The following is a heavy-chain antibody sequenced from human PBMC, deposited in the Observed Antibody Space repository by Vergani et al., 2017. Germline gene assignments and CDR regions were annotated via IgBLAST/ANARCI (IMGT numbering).Heavy chain of an antibody. D-gene: IGHD7-27*01. CDR1: GAPISYWC. J-gene: IGHJ4*02. CDR2: LCPSGST. CDR3: ATGAGPFDI. Sequence: QVQMQESGPGLVKTSETLSLTCSASGAPISYWCWSWLRQPAGKVLEWIGRLCPSGSTNYKPSLKSRVTMSIDTSKNQFSLKLTSVTAADTAVYYCATGAGPFDIWGQGTLVTVSS. V-gene: IGHV4-4*07.